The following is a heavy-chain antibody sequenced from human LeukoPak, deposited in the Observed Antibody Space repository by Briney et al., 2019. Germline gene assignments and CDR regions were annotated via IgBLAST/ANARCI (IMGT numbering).Heavy chain of an antibody. J-gene: IGHJ4*02. CDR1: GFTISSYG. D-gene: IGHD4-17*01. CDR2: ISGSAGDT. Sequence: AGGSLRLSCAGSGFTISSYGMSWVRQGPGKGLEWVSAISGSAGDTYYADSVKGRFTISRDNSKNTLYLQMNSLRAEDTAVYYCVSGGDYGAPGGYFDYWGQGTLVTVSS. CDR3: VSGGDYGAPGGYFDY. V-gene: IGHV3-23*01.